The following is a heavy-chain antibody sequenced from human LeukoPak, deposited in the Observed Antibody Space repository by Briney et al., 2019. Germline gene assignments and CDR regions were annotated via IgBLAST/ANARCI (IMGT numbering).Heavy chain of an antibody. CDR1: GYTFTSYG. D-gene: IGHD3-22*01. CDR2: NSAYNGNT. Sequence: PTASVKVSCKASGYTFTSYGISWVRQAPGQGLEWMGWNSAYNGNTNYAQKLQGRVTMTTDTSTSTAYMELRSLRSDDTAVYYCARGTPNRYYYDSSGSSWFDPWGQGTLVTVSS. CDR3: ARGTPNRYYYDSSGSSWFDP. V-gene: IGHV1-18*01. J-gene: IGHJ5*02.